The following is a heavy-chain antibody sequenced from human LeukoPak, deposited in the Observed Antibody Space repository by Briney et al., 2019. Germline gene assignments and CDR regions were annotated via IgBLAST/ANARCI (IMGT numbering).Heavy chain of an antibody. D-gene: IGHD5-24*01. CDR3: TRVGYIDEGIDY. Sequence: GGSLRLSCAASGFTVSAYAMAWVRQAPGKGLEWVSTIYDDNTYYADSVKGRFTISRDNAKNSLYLQMNSLRAEDTAIDYCTRVGYIDEGIDYWGQGTLVTVSS. CDR2: IYDDNT. V-gene: IGHV3-21*06. J-gene: IGHJ4*02. CDR1: GFTVSAYA.